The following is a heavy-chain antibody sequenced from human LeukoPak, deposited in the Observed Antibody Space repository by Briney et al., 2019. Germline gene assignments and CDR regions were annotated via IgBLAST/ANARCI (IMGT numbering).Heavy chain of an antibody. CDR1: GFPSSTYA. CDR2: ISYDGSNK. V-gene: IGHV3-30*18. Sequence: GGPLSLSCAASGFPSSTYAMTWFRQAPGKGLEWVAVISYDGSNKYYADSVKGRFTISRDNSKNTLYLQMNSLRAEDTAVYYCANLGTVWGQGTTVTVSS. D-gene: IGHD1-1*01. CDR3: ANLGTV. J-gene: IGHJ6*02.